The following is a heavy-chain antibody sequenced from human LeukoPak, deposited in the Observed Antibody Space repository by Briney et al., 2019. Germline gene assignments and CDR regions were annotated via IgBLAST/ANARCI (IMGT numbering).Heavy chain of an antibody. Sequence: GGSLRLSCAASGFTFSSYSMNWVRQAPGKGLEWVSYISSSSSTIYYADSVKGRFTISRDNAENSLYLQMNSLRDEDTAVYYCARGDILTGYNYYYGMDVWGQGTTVTVSS. CDR2: ISSSSSTI. V-gene: IGHV3-48*02. J-gene: IGHJ6*02. D-gene: IGHD3-9*01. CDR1: GFTFSSYS. CDR3: ARGDILTGYNYYYGMDV.